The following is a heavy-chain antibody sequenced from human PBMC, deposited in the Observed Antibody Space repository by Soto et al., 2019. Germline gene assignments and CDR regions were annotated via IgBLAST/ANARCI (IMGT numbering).Heavy chain of an antibody. V-gene: IGHV4-39*01. Sequence: SETLSLTCTVSGGSISSGPYSWGWIRQPPGKGLEWIGTFYYSGSTNYNPSLESRVTISVDTSKNQFSLKVSSVTAADTAVYYCARAMGIAGTTDYWGQGTLVTVSS. CDR2: FYYSGST. J-gene: IGHJ4*02. CDR3: ARAMGIAGTTDY. CDR1: GGSISSGPYS. D-gene: IGHD6-13*01.